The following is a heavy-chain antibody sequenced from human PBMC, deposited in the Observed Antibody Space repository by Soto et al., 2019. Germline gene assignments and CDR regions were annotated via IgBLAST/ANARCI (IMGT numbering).Heavy chain of an antibody. J-gene: IGHJ6*02. V-gene: IGHV3-48*03. CDR3: ARVVLRFLELSPLGMDV. Sequence: GGSLRLSCVASDFTFSSYEMNWVRQAPGKGLEWVSYISTSGSIIHYADSVKGRFTISRDNAKNSLYLQMNSLSAEDTAVYYCARVVLRFLELSPLGMDVWGQGTTVTVS. CDR2: ISTSGSII. CDR1: DFTFSSYE. D-gene: IGHD3-3*01.